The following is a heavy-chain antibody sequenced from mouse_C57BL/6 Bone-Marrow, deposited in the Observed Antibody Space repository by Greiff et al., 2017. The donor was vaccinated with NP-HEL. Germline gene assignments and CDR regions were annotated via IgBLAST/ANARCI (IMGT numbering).Heavy chain of an antibody. CDR3: ARGGSYYYGRRAWFAY. CDR2: INPNNGGT. V-gene: IGHV1-26*01. Sequence: VQLQQSGPELVKPGASVKISCKASGYTFTDYYMNWVKQSHGKSLEWIGDINPNNGGTSYNQKFKGKATLTVDKSSSTAYMELRSLTSEDSAVYYCARGGSYYYGRRAWFAYWGQGTLVTVSA. J-gene: IGHJ3*01. CDR1: GYTFTDYY. D-gene: IGHD1-1*01.